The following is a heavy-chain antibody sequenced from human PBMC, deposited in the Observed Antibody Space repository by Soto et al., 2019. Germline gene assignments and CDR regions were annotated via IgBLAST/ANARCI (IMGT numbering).Heavy chain of an antibody. Sequence: SETLSLTCTVSGGSISSGGYYWSWIRQHPGKGLEWIGYIYYSGSTYYNPSLKSRVTISVDTSKNQFSLKLSSVTAADTAVYYCARGPVMITFGGVIVIPHTNWFDPWGQGTLVTVSS. CDR3: ARGPVMITFGGVIVIPHTNWFDP. CDR2: IYYSGST. D-gene: IGHD3-16*02. J-gene: IGHJ5*02. V-gene: IGHV4-31*03. CDR1: GGSISSGGYY.